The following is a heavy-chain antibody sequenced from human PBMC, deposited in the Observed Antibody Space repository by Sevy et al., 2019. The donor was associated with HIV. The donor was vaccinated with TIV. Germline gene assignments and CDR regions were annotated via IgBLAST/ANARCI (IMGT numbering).Heavy chain of an antibody. Sequence: GGSLRLSCAASGLTFNSFGMHWVRQAPGKGLEWVAVLSYDGRKKYYPDSVKGRFTICRDNSKNTLYLQMNSLRAEDTALYYCARGAPAWYEEGGLGSFDYYGMDVWGQGTTVTVSS. CDR3: ARGAPAWYEEGGLGSFDYYGMDV. CDR2: LSYDGRKK. D-gene: IGHD3-10*01. V-gene: IGHV3-30*04. J-gene: IGHJ6*02. CDR1: GLTFNSFG.